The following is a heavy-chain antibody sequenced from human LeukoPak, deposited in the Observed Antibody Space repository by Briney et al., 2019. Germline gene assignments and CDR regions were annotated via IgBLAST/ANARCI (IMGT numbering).Heavy chain of an antibody. J-gene: IGHJ4*02. D-gene: IGHD3-22*01. CDR3: AKDMRYDSSGYFDY. CDR2: ISGTGGRT. V-gene: IGHV3-23*01. Sequence: GGSLRLSCAASGVTFSSYAMSWVRQAPGKGLGWVSAISGTGGRTYFADSVKGRFTISRDNSKNTLYLQMNSLRAEDTAVYYCAKDMRYDSSGYFDYWGQGTLVTVSS. CDR1: GVTFSSYA.